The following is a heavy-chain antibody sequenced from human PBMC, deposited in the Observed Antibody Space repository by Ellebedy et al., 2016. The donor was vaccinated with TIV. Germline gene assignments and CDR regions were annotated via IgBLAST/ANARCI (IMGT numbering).Heavy chain of an antibody. CDR2: IKHDGSEK. V-gene: IGHV3-7*01. CDR3: AREGYYAFDI. D-gene: IGHD5-18*01. CDR1: GFTFSSYW. J-gene: IGHJ3*02. Sequence: GESLKISCAASGFTFSSYWMTWVRQAPGKGLEWVANIKHDGSEKNYVDSGKGRFTISRDNAKNSLYLQMNSLRAEDTAVYYCAREGYYAFDIWGQGTMVTVS.